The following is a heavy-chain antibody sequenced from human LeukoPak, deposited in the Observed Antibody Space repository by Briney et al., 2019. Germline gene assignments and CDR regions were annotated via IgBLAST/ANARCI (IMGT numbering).Heavy chain of an antibody. Sequence: ASVKVSCKASGYTFTSYHINWVRQATGQGLEWMGWMNPNSGNTGYAQKFQGRVTMTRNTSISTAYMELSSLRSEDTAVYYCARVKEGYSSRAPWFDPWGQGTLVTVSS. D-gene: IGHD6-13*01. CDR3: ARVKEGYSSRAPWFDP. J-gene: IGHJ5*02. CDR1: GYTFTSYH. V-gene: IGHV1-8*01. CDR2: MNPNSGNT.